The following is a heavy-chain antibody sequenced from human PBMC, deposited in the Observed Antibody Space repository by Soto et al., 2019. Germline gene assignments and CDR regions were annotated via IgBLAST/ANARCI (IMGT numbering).Heavy chain of an antibody. V-gene: IGHV3-21*01. Sequence: GGSLRLSCAVSGFPVNYYDLSWVRQAPGKGLEWLSSISDSGHYIYYADSVKGRFTISRDNAKNSLFLQMNSLRGEDTAVYYCARSGLALPYSASHWFDPWGQGILVSVSS. CDR3: ARSGLALPYSASHWFDP. D-gene: IGHD3-22*01. CDR1: GFPVNYYD. J-gene: IGHJ5*01. CDR2: ISDSGHYI.